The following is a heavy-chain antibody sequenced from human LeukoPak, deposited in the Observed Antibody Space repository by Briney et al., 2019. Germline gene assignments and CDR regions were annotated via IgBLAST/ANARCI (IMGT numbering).Heavy chain of an antibody. D-gene: IGHD3-22*01. CDR2: MNPNSGNT. CDR1: GYTFTSYD. J-gene: IGHJ4*02. V-gene: IGHV1-8*01. CDR3: ASLAAYYYDSSGYFPFDY. Sequence: ASVKVSCKASGYTFTSYDINWVRQATGQGLEWMGWMNPNSGNTGYAQKFQGRVTMTRNTSISTAYMELSRLRSDDTAVYYCASLAAYYYDSSGYFPFDYWGQGTLVTVSS.